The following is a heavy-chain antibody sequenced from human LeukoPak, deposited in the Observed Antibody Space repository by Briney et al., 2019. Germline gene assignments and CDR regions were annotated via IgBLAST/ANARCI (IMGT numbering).Heavy chain of an antibody. CDR1: GFTFSSYG. D-gene: IGHD3-10*01. J-gene: IGHJ5*02. CDR2: ISYDGGNK. CDR3: AKGNSDYGSGSFLNWFDP. V-gene: IGHV3-30*18. Sequence: GMSLRLSCAASGFTFSSYGMHWVRQAPGKGLEWVAVISYDGGNKYYADSVKGRFTTSRDNSKNTLYLQMSSLKAEDTAVYNCAKGNSDYGSGSFLNWFDPWGQGTLVTVSS.